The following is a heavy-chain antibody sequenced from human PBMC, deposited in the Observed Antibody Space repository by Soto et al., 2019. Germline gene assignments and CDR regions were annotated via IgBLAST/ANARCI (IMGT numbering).Heavy chain of an antibody. CDR2: ISGSGGST. D-gene: IGHD3-22*01. Sequence: GGSLRLSCAASGFTFSSYAMSWVRQAPGKGLEWVSAISGSGGSTYYADSVKGRFTISRDNSKNTLYLQMNSLRAEDTAVYYCAKDWDYDSSGYHNYWGQGTLVTVSS. CDR3: AKDWDYDSSGYHNY. CDR1: GFTFSSYA. J-gene: IGHJ4*02. V-gene: IGHV3-23*01.